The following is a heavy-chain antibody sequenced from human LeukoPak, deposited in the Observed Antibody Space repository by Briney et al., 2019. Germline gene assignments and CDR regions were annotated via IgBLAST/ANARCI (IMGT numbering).Heavy chain of an antibody. V-gene: IGHV4-34*01. CDR3: ARDRRKSSSSSWFDP. Sequence: SETLSLTCAVYGGSFSGYYWSWIRQPPGKGLEWIGEINHSGSTNYNPSLKSRVTISVDTSKNQFSLKLSSVTAADTAVYYCARDRRKSSSSSWFDPWGQGTLVTASS. J-gene: IGHJ5*02. D-gene: IGHD6-6*01. CDR1: GGSFSGYY. CDR2: INHSGST.